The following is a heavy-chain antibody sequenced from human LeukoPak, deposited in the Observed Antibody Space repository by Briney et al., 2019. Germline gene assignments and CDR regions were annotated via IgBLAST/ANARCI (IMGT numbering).Heavy chain of an antibody. Sequence: GGSLRLSCAASGFTVSSNYMSWVRQAPGKGLEWVAVISYDGSNKYYADSVKGRFTISRDNSKNTLYLQMNSLRAEDTAVYYCARDLSSGWPAEYFQHWGQGTLVTVSS. CDR1: GFTVSSNY. D-gene: IGHD6-19*01. CDR2: ISYDGSNK. CDR3: ARDLSSGWPAEYFQH. J-gene: IGHJ1*01. V-gene: IGHV3-30-3*01.